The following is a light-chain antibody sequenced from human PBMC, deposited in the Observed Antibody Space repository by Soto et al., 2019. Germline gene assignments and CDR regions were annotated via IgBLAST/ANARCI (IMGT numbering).Light chain of an antibody. J-gene: IGKJ1*01. CDR2: GAS. Sequence: EIVFTQSPGTLSLSPGERATLSCRASQSVSSIYFAWYQQKRGQAPRLLIYGASSRATGIPDGFSGSGSGTDFNLTVNRRAPEDFAVYYCHQYATSPRTFGQGTKVDI. V-gene: IGKV3-20*01. CDR3: HQYATSPRT. CDR1: QSVSSIY.